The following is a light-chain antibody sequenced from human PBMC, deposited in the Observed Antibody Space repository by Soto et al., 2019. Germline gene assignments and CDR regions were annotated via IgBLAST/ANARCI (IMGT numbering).Light chain of an antibody. V-gene: IGKV2-28*01. CDR3: MQALQTPYT. CDR2: LGS. CDR1: QSLLHSNGYNY. Sequence: DIVMTQSPLSLPVTPGEPASISCRSSQSLLHSNGYNYLDWYLQKPGQSPQLLIYLGSNRASGVPDECSGSGSGTDFTLKISRVEAEDVGVYYCMQALQTPYTFGQGTKLEIK. J-gene: IGKJ2*01.